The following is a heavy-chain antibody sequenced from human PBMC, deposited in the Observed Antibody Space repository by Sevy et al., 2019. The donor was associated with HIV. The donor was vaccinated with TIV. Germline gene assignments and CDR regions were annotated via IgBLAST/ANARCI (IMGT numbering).Heavy chain of an antibody. V-gene: IGHV3-7*04. D-gene: IGHD6-25*01. CDR1: GFSPNNYW. CDR3: VRAMAADASF. J-gene: IGHJ4*02. Sequence: GGSLRLSCAASGFSPNNYWMSWVRQAPGKGLEWVANVNQDGSVKYYVDFGKGRFTIPKDNARNLVYLQMNTLGAEDTALYYCVRAMAADASFWGRGTLVTVSS. CDR2: VNQDGSVK.